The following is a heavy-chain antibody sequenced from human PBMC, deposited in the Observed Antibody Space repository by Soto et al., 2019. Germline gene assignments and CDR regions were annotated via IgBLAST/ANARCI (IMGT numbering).Heavy chain of an antibody. V-gene: IGHV1-8*01. Sequence: QVQLVQSGAEVKKPEASVKVSCKASGYTFTSYEINWVRQATGQGLECLGWMNPNSGKTAYVQKFQGRVTMTWDTSITTAYMELSSLRSEDTAVYFCARGIKYGAYSRWFDPWGQGTLVTVSS. CDR1: GYTFTSYE. D-gene: IGHD4-17*01. CDR2: MNPNSGKT. J-gene: IGHJ5*02. CDR3: ARGIKYGAYSRWFDP.